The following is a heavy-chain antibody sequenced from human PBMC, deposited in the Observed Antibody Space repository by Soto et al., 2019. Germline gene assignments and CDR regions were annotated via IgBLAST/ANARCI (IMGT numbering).Heavy chain of an antibody. Sequence: RVCWGGSGGTLRRDGMHGFRQAPGKGLECVAVISYDGSNKYYADSVKGRFTISRDNSTNTLYLQMNSLRAEDTAVYYRAKDSGGVDAF. CDR1: GGTLRRDG. J-gene: IGHJ3*01. CDR2: ISYDGSNK. CDR3: AKDSGGVDAF. V-gene: IGHV3-30*18. D-gene: IGHD3-3*01.